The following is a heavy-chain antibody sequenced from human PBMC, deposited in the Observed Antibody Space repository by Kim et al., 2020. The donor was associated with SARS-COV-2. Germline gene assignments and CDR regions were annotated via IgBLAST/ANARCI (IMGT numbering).Heavy chain of an antibody. J-gene: IGHJ4*02. CDR3: ARVKGSGSLVDY. V-gene: IGHV4-31*03. CDR2: IYYSGST. Sequence: SETLSLTCTVSGGSISSGGYYWSWIRQHPGKGLEWIGYIYYSGSTYYNPSLKSRVTISVDTSKNQFSLKLSSVTAADTAVYYCARVKGSGSLVDYWGQGTLVTVSS. CDR1: GGSISSGGYY. D-gene: IGHD3-10*01.